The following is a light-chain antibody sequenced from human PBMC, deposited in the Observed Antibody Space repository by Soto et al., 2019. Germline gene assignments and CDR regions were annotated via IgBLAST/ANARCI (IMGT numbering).Light chain of an antibody. CDR1: QSVNRY. J-gene: IGKJ1*01. CDR2: GVS. Sequence: EIVLTPSPATLSFTPGERATLSCRASQSVNRYLAWYQQKPGQAPRLLIYGVSTRATGVPARFSGSGSGTEFTLTISSLQSEHFTVYYCQQYNNWPWTFGQGTKVDIK. V-gene: IGKV3-15*01. CDR3: QQYNNWPWT.